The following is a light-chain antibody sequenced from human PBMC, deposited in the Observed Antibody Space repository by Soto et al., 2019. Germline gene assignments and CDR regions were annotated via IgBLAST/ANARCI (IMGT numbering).Light chain of an antibody. CDR3: SSYGGSYNYV. V-gene: IGLV2-8*01. CDR1: SSDVGGYNY. Sequence: QSALTQPASVSGSPGQSITISCTGTSSDVGGYNYVSWYQQHPGKAPKLMIYEVSNRPSGVPDRFSGSKSGNTASLTVSGLQAEDEADYYCSSYGGSYNYVFGTGTKVTVL. J-gene: IGLJ1*01. CDR2: EVS.